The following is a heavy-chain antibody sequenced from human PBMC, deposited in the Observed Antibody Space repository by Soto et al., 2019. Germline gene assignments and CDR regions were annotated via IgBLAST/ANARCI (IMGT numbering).Heavy chain of an antibody. CDR3: AREWGGAGSYYPANYYYGMDV. Sequence: GGSLRLSCAASGFTFSSYSMNWVRQAPGRGLEWVSSISSSSSYIYYADSVKGRFTISRDNAKNSLYLQMNSLRAEDTAVYYCAREWGGAGSYYPANYYYGMDVWGQGTTVTVSS. D-gene: IGHD3-10*01. V-gene: IGHV3-21*01. CDR2: ISSSSSYI. CDR1: GFTFSSYS. J-gene: IGHJ6*02.